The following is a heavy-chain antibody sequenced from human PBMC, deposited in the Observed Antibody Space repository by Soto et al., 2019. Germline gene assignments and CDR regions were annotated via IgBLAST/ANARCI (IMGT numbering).Heavy chain of an antibody. D-gene: IGHD6-19*01. Sequence: QVQLVQSGAEMKEPGSSVMVSCKFSGGTDGTYSITWLRQAPGQGLEWMGSIIPILSTTNHPQRFQGRLTITADESTGTAYLELSSLKSDATAVYSCARRPMAVTWFDPWGQGTLVTVSS. V-gene: IGHV1-69*08. CDR2: IIPILSTT. J-gene: IGHJ5*02. CDR3: ARRPMAVTWFDP. CDR1: GGTDGTYS.